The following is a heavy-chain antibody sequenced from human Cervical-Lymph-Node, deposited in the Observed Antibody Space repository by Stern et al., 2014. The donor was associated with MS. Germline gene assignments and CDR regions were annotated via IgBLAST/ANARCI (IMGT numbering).Heavy chain of an antibody. D-gene: IGHD5-24*01. CDR3: ARYRDEGSDPFDY. J-gene: IGHJ4*02. CDR1: GFTFSSYA. CDR2: ISYDGSNK. Sequence: VQLVESGGGVVQPGRSLRLSCAASGFTFSSYAMHWVRQAPGKGLDWVAVISYDGSNKFYADSVQGRFTISRDNSNNTLYLQMNSLRGEDTAVYYCARYRDEGSDPFDYWGQGTLVTVSS. V-gene: IGHV3-30-3*01.